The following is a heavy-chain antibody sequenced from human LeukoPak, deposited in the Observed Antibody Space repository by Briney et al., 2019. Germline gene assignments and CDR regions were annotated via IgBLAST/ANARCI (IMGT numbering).Heavy chain of an antibody. CDR3: ARQGRGFGEPYYFDY. CDR1: GGSFSGYY. D-gene: IGHD3-10*01. V-gene: IGHV4-34*01. CDR2: INHSGST. Sequence: SETLSLTCAVYGGSFSGYYWSWIRQPPGKGLEWIGEINHSGSTNYNPSLKSRVTISVDTSKNQFSLKLSSVTAADTAVYYCARQGRGFGEPYYFDYWGQGTLVTVSS. J-gene: IGHJ4*02.